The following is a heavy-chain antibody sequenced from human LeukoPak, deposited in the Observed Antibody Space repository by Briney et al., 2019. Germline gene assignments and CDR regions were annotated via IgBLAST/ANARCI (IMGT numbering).Heavy chain of an antibody. CDR3: ARVDYQLLVGWFDP. J-gene: IGHJ5*02. V-gene: IGHV3-30*04. Sequence: GGSLRLSCAASGFTFRAYAMHWVRQAPGKGLEWLAVISNDGTIQYYADSVKGRFTISRDNSRNIMNLQTDSLRPEDTALYYCARVDYQLLVGWFDPWGQGTLVTVSS. D-gene: IGHD1-26*01. CDR1: GFTFRAYA. CDR2: ISNDGTIQ.